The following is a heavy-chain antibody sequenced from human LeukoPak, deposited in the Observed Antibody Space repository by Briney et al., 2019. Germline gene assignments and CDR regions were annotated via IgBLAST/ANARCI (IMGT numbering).Heavy chain of an antibody. CDR1: GFSFNNYA. J-gene: IGHJ4*02. D-gene: IGHD5-12*01. CDR3: AKGAYDYIEIAYFDY. CDR2: IIGSSGTT. Sequence: GGSLRLSCVASGFSFNNYAMNWVRQAPGKGLEWVSLIIGSSGTTFYADSVKGRFTISRDKSKSTLYLQMNSLRAEDTAVYYCAKGAYDYIEIAYFDYWGQGSLDTVSS. V-gene: IGHV3-23*01.